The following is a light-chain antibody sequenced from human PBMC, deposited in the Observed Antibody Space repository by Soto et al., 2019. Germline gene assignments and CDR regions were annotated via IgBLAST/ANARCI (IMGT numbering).Light chain of an antibody. Sequence: EIVMTQSPAILSVSPGERATLSCRASQSVSSNLAWYQQKPGQAPRLLIYGASTRATGIPARFSGSGSGTEFTLTISSLQSEDFAVYYCQQYDFWPRTFGQGTKVDIK. CDR1: QSVSSN. CDR3: QQYDFWPRT. CDR2: GAS. J-gene: IGKJ1*01. V-gene: IGKV3-15*01.